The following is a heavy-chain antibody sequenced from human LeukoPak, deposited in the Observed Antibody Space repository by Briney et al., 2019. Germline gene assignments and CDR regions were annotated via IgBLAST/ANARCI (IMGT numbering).Heavy chain of an antibody. CDR2: INPNSGGT. D-gene: IGHD3-10*01. V-gene: IGHV1-2*02. J-gene: IGHJ6*02. CDR3: ARRGDESGSGSYLGISQVGHYYYYGMDV. Sequence: GASVKVSCKASGYTFTGYYMHWVRQAPGQGLEWMGWINPNSGGTNYAQKFQGRVTMTRDTSISPAYMELSSLRSEDTAVYYCARRGDESGSGSYLGISQVGHYYYYGMDVWGQGTTVTVSS. CDR1: GYTFTGYY.